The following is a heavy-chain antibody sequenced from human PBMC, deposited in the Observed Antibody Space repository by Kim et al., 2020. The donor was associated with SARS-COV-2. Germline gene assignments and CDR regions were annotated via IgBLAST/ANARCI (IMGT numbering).Heavy chain of an antibody. J-gene: IGHJ4*02. V-gene: IGHV4-4*07. CDR3: ARERRGVATLGY. D-gene: IGHD5-12*01. Sequence: NYTPSLKSRVTMSVDTSKNQFSLKLSSVTAADTAVYYCARERRGVATLGYWGQGTLVTVSS.